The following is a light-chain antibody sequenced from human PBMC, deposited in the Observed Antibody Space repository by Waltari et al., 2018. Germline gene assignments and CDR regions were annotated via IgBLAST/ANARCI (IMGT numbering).Light chain of an antibody. Sequence: QMTQSPSSLSASVGDRVTIACRASQSIITYLNWYRHQPGKAPELLIFAASSLQSGVPSRFSGSGSGTDFTLTISSLQAEDFATYYCQQSYTPPPTFGQGTRLDIK. J-gene: IGKJ5*01. CDR3: QQSYTPPPT. V-gene: IGKV1-39*01. CDR1: QSIITY. CDR2: AAS.